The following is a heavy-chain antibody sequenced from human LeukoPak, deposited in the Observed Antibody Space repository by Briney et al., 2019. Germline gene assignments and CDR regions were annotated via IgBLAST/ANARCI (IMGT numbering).Heavy chain of an antibody. CDR2: IYHSGST. Sequence: SQTLSLTCTVSGGSISSGGYYWSWIRQPPGKGLEWIGYIYHSGSTYYNPSLKSRVTISVDRSKNQFSLKLSSVTAADTAVYYCARDGGHSSSWYGNWFDPWGQGTLVTVSS. V-gene: IGHV4-30-2*01. D-gene: IGHD6-13*01. J-gene: IGHJ5*02. CDR1: GGSISSGGYY. CDR3: ARDGGHSSSWYGNWFDP.